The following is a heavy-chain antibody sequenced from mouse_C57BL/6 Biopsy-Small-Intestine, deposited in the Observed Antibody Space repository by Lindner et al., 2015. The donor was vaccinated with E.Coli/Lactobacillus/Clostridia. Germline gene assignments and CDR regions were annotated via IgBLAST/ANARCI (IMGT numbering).Heavy chain of an antibody. V-gene: IGHV5-17*01. CDR3: ARPYSNYVYFDY. J-gene: IGHJ2*01. Sequence: VQLQESGGGLVKPGGSLKLSCAASGFTFSDYGMHWVRQAPEKGLEWVAYISSGSSTIYYADTVKGRFTISRDNAKNALFLQMTSLRSEDTAMYYCARPYSNYVYFDYWGQGTTLTVSS. CDR1: GFTFSDYG. D-gene: IGHD2-5*01. CDR2: ISSGSSTI.